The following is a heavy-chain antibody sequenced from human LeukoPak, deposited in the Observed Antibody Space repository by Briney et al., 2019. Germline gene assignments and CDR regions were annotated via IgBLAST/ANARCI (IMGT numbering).Heavy chain of an antibody. CDR2: INPNSGVT. D-gene: IGHD5-12*01. V-gene: IGHV1-2*02. CDR3: AKDRYGDYEAPFHYYMDA. J-gene: IGHJ6*03. Sequence: ASVKVSCKASGYTFTGFYINWVRQAPGQGLEWMGWINPNSGVTNYAKKLQGRVTITRDTSIDTAYMQLSRLRSDDTAVYYCAKDRYGDYEAPFHYYMDAWGRGTTVTVSS. CDR1: GYTFTGFY.